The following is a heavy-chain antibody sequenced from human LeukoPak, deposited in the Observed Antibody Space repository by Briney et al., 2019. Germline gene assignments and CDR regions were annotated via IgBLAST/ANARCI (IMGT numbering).Heavy chain of an antibody. J-gene: IGHJ4*01. D-gene: IGHD5/OR15-5a*01. V-gene: IGHV3-48*03. CDR1: GLIFNNYE. CDR2: ISGGGDTI. Sequence: GGSLRLSCAASGLIFNNYEMNWVRQAPGKGLEWVSYISGGGDTIYYADSVKGRLTVSRGNAKNSLFLQMNSLRAADTAVYYCARDLRDTSRIPYFDYSRQAALATVSS. CDR3: ARDLRDTSRIPYFDY.